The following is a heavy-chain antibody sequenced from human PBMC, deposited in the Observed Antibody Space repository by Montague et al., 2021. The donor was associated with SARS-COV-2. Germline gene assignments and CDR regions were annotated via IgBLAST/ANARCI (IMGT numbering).Heavy chain of an antibody. CDR1: GGSISRCGYY. D-gene: IGHD3-22*01. CDR3: ARSPEPMIILIITSLNWYFDL. V-gene: IGHV4-31*03. Sequence: TLSLTCTVSGGSISRCGYYWSWIREHPGKGREWIGYIDYSGSTYYTPSLKSRVTISVDTSKNQFSLKMSSVTAADTAVYYCARSPEPMIILIITSLNWYFDLWGRGTLVTVSS. J-gene: IGHJ2*01. CDR2: IDYSGST.